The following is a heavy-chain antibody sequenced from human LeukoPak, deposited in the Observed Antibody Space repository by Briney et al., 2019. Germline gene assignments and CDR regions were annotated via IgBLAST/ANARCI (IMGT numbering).Heavy chain of an antibody. Sequence: GGSLRLSCAASGFTVSSNYMSWVRQAPGKGLEWVSVIYSGGSTYNAGSVKGRFTISRHNSKNTLYLQMNSLRPEDTAVYYCASLYGSGSYVDYWGQGTLVTVSS. D-gene: IGHD3-10*01. CDR2: IYSGGST. CDR1: GFTVSSNY. CDR3: ASLYGSGSYVDY. V-gene: IGHV3-53*04. J-gene: IGHJ4*02.